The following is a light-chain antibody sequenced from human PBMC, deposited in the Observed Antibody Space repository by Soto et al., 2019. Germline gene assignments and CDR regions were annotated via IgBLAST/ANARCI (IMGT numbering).Light chain of an antibody. CDR1: QDIGMW. V-gene: IGKV1D-16*01. Sequence: DLQMTQSPSSLSASVGDRVIITCRASQDIGMWLAWYQQKPGKAPKSLIYAASSLQSRVPSRFTGSGSGTDFTLTISNLQAEDLATYYCQQYSSYPTFGGGTKVEIK. J-gene: IGKJ4*01. CDR2: AAS. CDR3: QQYSSYPT.